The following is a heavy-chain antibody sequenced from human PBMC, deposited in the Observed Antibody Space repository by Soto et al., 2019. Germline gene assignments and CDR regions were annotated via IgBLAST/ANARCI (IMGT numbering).Heavy chain of an antibody. CDR2: MNPNSGNT. V-gene: IGHV1-8*01. CDR1: GYTFTSYD. J-gene: IGHJ6*03. CDR3: ARGGYSGYEDYYYYYLAV. Sequence: GASVKVSCKASGYTFTSYDINWVRQATGQGLEWMGWMNPNSGNTGYAQKFQGRVTMTRNTSMSTAYMELSSLRSEDTAVYYCARGGYSGYEDYYYYYLAVWGKGTTVTVSS. D-gene: IGHD5-12*01.